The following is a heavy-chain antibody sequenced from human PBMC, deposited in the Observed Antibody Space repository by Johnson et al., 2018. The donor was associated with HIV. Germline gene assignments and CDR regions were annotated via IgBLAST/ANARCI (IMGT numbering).Heavy chain of an antibody. CDR3: ARVAAAAGRMTDAFDI. D-gene: IGHD6-13*01. J-gene: IGHJ3*02. CDR1: GFNFSTYG. V-gene: IGHV3-33*01. Sequence: QVQLVESGGGVVQPGRSLRLSCAASGFNFSTYGMHWVRRAPGKGLEWVAVIWYDGSNKYYGDSVKGRFTISRDYSMNTLFLQMNSLRAEDTALYYCARVAAAAGRMTDAFDIWGQGTMVSVSS. CDR2: IWYDGSNK.